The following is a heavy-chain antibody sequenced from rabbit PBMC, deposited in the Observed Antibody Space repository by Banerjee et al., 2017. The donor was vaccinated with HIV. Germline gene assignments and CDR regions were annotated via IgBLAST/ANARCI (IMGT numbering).Heavy chain of an antibody. CDR3: ARDNVGDGGYGYGDL. CDR2: INTITGDT. J-gene: IGHJ4*01. CDR1: GFSFSNKYV. V-gene: IGHV1S45*01. D-gene: IGHD6-1*01. Sequence: QEQLEESGGDLVKPEGSLTLTCTASGFSFSNKYVMCWVRQAPGKGLEWIACINTITGDTVYATWAKGRFTISKASWTTVTLQMTSLTAADTATYFCARDNVGDGGYGYGDLGGPGTLVTVS.